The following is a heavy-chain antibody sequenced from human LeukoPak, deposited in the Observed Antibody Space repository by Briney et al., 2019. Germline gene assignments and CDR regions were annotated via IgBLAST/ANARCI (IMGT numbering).Heavy chain of an antibody. J-gene: IGHJ6*03. CDR1: GFTFSSYS. D-gene: IGHD3-22*01. V-gene: IGHV3-21*01. Sequence: TGGSLRLSCAASGFTFSSYSMNWVRQAPGKWLEWVSSISSSSSYIYYADSVKGRFTISRDNAKNSLYLQMNSLRAEDTAVYYCARDGYYYDSSPTVPYYKDVWGKGTTVTVSS. CDR2: ISSSSSYI. CDR3: ARDGYYYDSSPTVPYYKDV.